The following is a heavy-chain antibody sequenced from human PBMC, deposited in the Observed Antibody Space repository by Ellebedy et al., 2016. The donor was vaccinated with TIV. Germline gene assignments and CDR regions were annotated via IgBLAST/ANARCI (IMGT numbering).Heavy chain of an antibody. V-gene: IGHV3-48*01. CDR3: AGYGDFSY. CDR2: ISHSSGTT. J-gene: IGHJ4*02. CDR1: GFSVGSYD. Sequence: GESLKISCAASGFSVGSYDMHWVRQAPGKGLEWVSFISHSSGTTFYADSVRGRFTISRDNAKNSLSLHMNSLRVDDTAVYYCAGYGDFSYWGQGTLVTVSS. D-gene: IGHD4-17*01.